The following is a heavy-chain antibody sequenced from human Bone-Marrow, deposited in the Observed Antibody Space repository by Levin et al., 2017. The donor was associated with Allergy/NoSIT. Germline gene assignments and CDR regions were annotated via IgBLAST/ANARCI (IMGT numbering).Heavy chain of an antibody. D-gene: IGHD3-10*01. J-gene: IGHJ5*02. CDR1: GYTFIGYG. Sequence: PGASVKVSCKASGYTFIGYGINWVRQGPGQGLEWMGWISAYNGNTKSSQKFQGRVTMTTDTSTSTAFMELRSLTSDDTAVYYCAKGGRGPGPNWVDPWGQGTLVTVSS. CDR2: ISAYNGNT. CDR3: AKGGRGPGPNWVDP. V-gene: IGHV1-18*01.